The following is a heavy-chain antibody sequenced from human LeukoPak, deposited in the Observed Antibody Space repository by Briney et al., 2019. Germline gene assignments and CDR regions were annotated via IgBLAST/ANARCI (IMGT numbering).Heavy chain of an antibody. V-gene: IGHV4-39*01. CDR3: AKAGVRYFDSSGLYDFDF. J-gene: IGHJ3*01. CDR1: GGSISSTSYY. D-gene: IGHD3-22*01. CDR2: IYYSGST. Sequence: SETLSLTCAVSGGSISSTSYYWAWIRQPPGKGLEWIGTIYYSGSTYHNPSLKSRVTMSVDTSRNQFSLKLSSVDAADTAVYYCAKAGVRYFDSSGLYDFDFWGQGTTVTVSS.